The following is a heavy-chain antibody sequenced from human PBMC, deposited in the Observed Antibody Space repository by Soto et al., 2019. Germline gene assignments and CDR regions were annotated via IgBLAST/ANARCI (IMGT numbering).Heavy chain of an antibody. CDR2: ISSSSGTI. CDR1: GFTFSTYS. J-gene: IGHJ4*02. V-gene: IGHV3-48*01. Sequence: PGGSLRLSCAASGFTFSTYSMHWVRQAPGKGLEWVSYISSSSGTIYYAESVKGRFTISRDNVMNSRYLQMNNLRAEDTAVYYCARSYWGSPSWPSGIDYWGQGTLVTVSS. D-gene: IGHD2-2*01. CDR3: ARSYWGSPSWPSGIDY.